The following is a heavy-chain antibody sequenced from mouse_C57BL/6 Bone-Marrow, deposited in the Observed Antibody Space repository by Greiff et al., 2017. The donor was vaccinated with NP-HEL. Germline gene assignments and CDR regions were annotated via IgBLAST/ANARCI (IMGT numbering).Heavy chain of an antibody. V-gene: IGHV3-4*01. CDR1: GYSITNGNHW. CDR3: AREDYDYGYFDV. D-gene: IGHD2-4*01. Sequence: EVKLQESGPALVKPSQSVSLTCTVTGYSITNGNHWWNWIRQVSGRKLEWIGYISSSGSTDSNPFLKSRISITRDTSKNQLFLQLNTVTTEDIATYYGAREDYDYGYFDVWGTGTTVTVSS. J-gene: IGHJ1*03. CDR2: ISSSGST.